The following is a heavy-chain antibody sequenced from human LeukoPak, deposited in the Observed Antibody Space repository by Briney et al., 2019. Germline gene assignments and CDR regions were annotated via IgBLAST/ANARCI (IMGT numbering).Heavy chain of an antibody. CDR2: ISGSGGST. CDR1: GFTFSSYA. CDR3: AKGVSGSYYKGFDY. D-gene: IGHD3-10*01. J-gene: IGHJ4*02. Sequence: GGSLRLSRAASGFTFSSYAMSWVRQAPGKGLEWVSAISGSGGSTYYADSVKGRFTISRDNSKNTLYLQMNSLRAEDTAVYYCAKGVSGSYYKGFDYWGQGTLVTVSS. V-gene: IGHV3-23*01.